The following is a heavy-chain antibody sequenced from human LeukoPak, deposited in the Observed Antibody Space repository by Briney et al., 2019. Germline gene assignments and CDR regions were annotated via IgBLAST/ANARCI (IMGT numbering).Heavy chain of an antibody. CDR2: TYYRSKWCY. V-gene: IGHV6-1*01. D-gene: IGHD1-26*01. Sequence: SQTLSLTCAISGDSVSSDSAAWNWIRQSPSRGLEWLARTYYRSKWCYDYALAVKSQITINPDTSKNQFSLQLNSVTPEDTAVYFCARDPVGGSTIFDSWGQGTLVTVSS. J-gene: IGHJ4*02. CDR1: GDSVSSDSAA. CDR3: ARDPVGGSTIFDS.